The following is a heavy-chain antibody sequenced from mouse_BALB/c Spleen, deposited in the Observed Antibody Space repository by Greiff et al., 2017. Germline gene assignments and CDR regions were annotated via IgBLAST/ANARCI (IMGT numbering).Heavy chain of an antibody. CDR2: IYPGNVNT. CDR1: GFNIKDYY. D-gene: IGHD2-2*01. J-gene: IGHJ4*01. Sequence: QVQLQQSGAELVRSGASVKLSCTASGFNIKDYYIHWVKQRPGQGLEWIGWIYPGNVNTKYNEKFKGKATLTADKSSSTAYMQLSSLTSEDSAVYFCARNYYGYDEYDMDYWGQGTSVTVSS. CDR3: ARNYYGYDEYDMDY. V-gene: IGHV1S56*01.